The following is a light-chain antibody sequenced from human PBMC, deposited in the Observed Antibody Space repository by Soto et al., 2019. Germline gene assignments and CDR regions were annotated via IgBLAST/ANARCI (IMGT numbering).Light chain of an antibody. CDR2: SSN. V-gene: IGLV1-44*01. CDR3: AARDDTLNGAV. J-gene: IGLJ3*02. Sequence: QSVLTQPPSASGTPGQRVTISCSGSGSNVGSNSVNWYQQLPGTAPKLLIYSSNQRPSGVPDRFSGSKSGTSASLAIGGLQSEDEADYYCAARDDTLNGAVFGGGTQLTVL. CDR1: GSNVGSNS.